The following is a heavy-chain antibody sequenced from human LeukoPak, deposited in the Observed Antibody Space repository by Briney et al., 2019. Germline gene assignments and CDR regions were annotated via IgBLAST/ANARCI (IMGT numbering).Heavy chain of an antibody. CDR1: GFSLSTSGVG. D-gene: IGHD2-2*01. CDR2: IYWDDDK. V-gene: IGHV2-5*02. Sequence: SGPTLVKPTQTLTLTCTFSGFSLSTSGVGVGWIRQPPGKALEWLALIYWDDDKRYSPSLKSRLTITKDTSKNQVVLTMTNMDPVDTATYYCAHLGTPAAAARGPYYFDYWGQGTLVTVSS. CDR3: AHLGTPAAAARGPYYFDY. J-gene: IGHJ4*02.